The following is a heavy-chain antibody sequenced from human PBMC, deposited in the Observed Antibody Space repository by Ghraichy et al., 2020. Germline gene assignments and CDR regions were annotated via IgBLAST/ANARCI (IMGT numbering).Heavy chain of an antibody. CDR2: VFSSGST. V-gene: IGHV4-59*02. CDR3: TRGRHSYSSTWYWGFDP. D-gene: IGHD6-13*01. Sequence: SEPVLTCNVSGGSVSDYYWSWIRQPPGKGLEWIGYVFSSGSTKYNPSLKSRVTISVDTSKNQFSLKLSSVIAADTAMYYCTRGRHSYSSTWYWGFDPWGQGILVTVSS. J-gene: IGHJ5*02. CDR1: GGSVSDYY.